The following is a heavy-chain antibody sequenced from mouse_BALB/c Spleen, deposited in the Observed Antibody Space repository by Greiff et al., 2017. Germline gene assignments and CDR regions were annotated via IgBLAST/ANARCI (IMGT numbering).Heavy chain of an antibody. Sequence: VKLKESGPGLVAPSQSLSITCTVSGFSLTGYGVNWVRQPPGKGLEWLGMIWGDGSTDYNSALKSRLSISKDNSKSQVFLKMNSLQTDDTARYYCAREGYRSYYAMDYWGQGTSVTVSS. CDR2: IWGDGST. D-gene: IGHD2-14*01. CDR3: AREGYRSYYAMDY. V-gene: IGHV2-6-7*01. J-gene: IGHJ4*01. CDR1: GFSLTGYG.